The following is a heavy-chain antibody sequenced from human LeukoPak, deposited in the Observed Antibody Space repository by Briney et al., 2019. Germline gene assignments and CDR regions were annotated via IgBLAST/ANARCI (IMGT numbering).Heavy chain of an antibody. D-gene: IGHD3-10*01. CDR1: GFTFNSYN. CDR2: ITSSSSYI. Sequence: PGGSLRLSCAASGFTFNSYNMNWVRQAPGKGLEWVSSITSSSSYIYYADSVKGRFTISRDNAKNSLYLQMDSLRVEDTAVYYCAKDRRAGSYDYWGQGTLVTVSS. CDR3: AKDRRAGSYDY. V-gene: IGHV3-21*04. J-gene: IGHJ4*02.